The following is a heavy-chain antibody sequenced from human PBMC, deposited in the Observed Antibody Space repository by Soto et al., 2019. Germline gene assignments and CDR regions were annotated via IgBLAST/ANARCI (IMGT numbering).Heavy chain of an antibody. D-gene: IGHD6-19*01. Sequence: PGESLKISCKASGYSFTTYWVAWVRQMPGKGLELMGIINPGDFDTRYSPSFQGQVTISADRSTNTAFLQWSSLKASDSAMYYCARHEQFYYAYYGMDVWGQGTTVTVSS. CDR2: INPGDFDT. CDR3: ARHEQFYYAYYGMDV. J-gene: IGHJ6*02. V-gene: IGHV5-51*01. CDR1: GYSFTTYW.